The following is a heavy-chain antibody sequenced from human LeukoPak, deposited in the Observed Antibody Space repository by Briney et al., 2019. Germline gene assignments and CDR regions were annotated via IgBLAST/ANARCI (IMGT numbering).Heavy chain of an antibody. CDR2: IYSGGST. V-gene: IGHV3-66*01. CDR3: ARADYDILTGQYYFDY. CDR1: GFTVSSNY. Sequence: GGSLRLSCAASGFTVSSNYMSWVRQAPGKGLEWVSVIYSGGSTYYADSVKGRFTVSRDNAKNSLYLQMNSLRAEDTAVYYCARADYDILTGQYYFDYWGQGTLVTVSS. D-gene: IGHD3-9*01. J-gene: IGHJ4*02.